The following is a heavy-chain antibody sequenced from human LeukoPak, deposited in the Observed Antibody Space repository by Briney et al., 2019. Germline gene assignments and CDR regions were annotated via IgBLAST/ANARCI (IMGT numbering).Heavy chain of an antibody. CDR2: ISYDGSNK. V-gene: IGHV3-30-3*01. CDR3: ARVHLPSTVTRGDCAFDI. D-gene: IGHD4-17*01. J-gene: IGHJ3*02. CDR1: GFTFSSYA. Sequence: GGSLRLSCAASGFTFSSYAMHRVRQAPGKGLEWVAVISYDGSNKYYADSVKGRFTISRDNSKNTLYLQMNSLRAEDTAVYYCARVHLPSTVTRGDCAFDIWGQGTMVTVSS.